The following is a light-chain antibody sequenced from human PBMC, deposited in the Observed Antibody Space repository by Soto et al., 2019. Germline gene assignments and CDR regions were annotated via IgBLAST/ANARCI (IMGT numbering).Light chain of an antibody. Sequence: SYELTQPPSVSVAPGQTASITCGGNNGGSQSVHWYQQKPGQAPVLGVYDNSDRPSGIPERFSGCNSGNTATLAISRVEAGDEADYYCQVWSCFSDHSSVFGGGTRLCVL. V-gene: IGLV3-21*02. CDR3: QVWSCFSDHSSV. CDR2: DNS. CDR1: NGGSQS. J-gene: IGLJ3*02.